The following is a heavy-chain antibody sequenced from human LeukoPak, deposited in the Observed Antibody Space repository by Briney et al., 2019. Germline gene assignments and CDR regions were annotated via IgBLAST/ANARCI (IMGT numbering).Heavy chain of an antibody. J-gene: IGHJ6*02. Sequence: GGSLRLSCAASGFTFSSYEMNWVRQAPGKGLEWVSYISSSASTIYYADSVKGRFTISRDNAKNSLYLQMNSLRVEDTAVYYCARDKFHYYGMDVWGQGTTVTVSS. CDR2: ISSSASTI. V-gene: IGHV3-48*03. CDR1: GFTFSSYE. CDR3: ARDKFHYYGMDV.